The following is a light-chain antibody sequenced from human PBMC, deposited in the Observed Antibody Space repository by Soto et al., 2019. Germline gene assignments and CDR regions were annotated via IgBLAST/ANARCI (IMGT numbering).Light chain of an antibody. CDR2: DGT. Sequence: QSALAQPRSVSGSPGQLLTISCTGTSSDVDDYRYVSWYQQYPGKAPKLVIYDGTKRPSGVPHRFSGSNSGNTASLTISGLQAEDEADYYCCSYVTTPEIFGTGTKVTVL. CDR3: CSYVTTPEI. CDR1: SSDVDDYRY. J-gene: IGLJ1*01. V-gene: IGLV2-11*01.